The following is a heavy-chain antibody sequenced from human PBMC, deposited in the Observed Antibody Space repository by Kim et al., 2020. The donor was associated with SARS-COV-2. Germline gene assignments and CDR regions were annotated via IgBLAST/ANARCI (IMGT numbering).Heavy chain of an antibody. D-gene: IGHD1-26*01. Sequence: AVSVKSRITINPDTSKNQFSLQLNSVTPEDTAVYYCAREPLVGAIYYFDFWGQGTLVTVSS. J-gene: IGHJ4*02. V-gene: IGHV6-1*01. CDR3: AREPLVGAIYYFDF.